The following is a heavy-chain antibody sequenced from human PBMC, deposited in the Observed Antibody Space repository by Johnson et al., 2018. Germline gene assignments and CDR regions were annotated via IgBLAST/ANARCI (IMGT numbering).Heavy chain of an antibody. Sequence: VQLQESGGGLVQPGGSLRLSCAASGFTFSSYWMHWVRQAPGKGLVWVSRINSDGSSTSYADSVKGRFTISRDNAKNTLYLQMNSLRAVDTAVYYCGRDDGGGGAMVRTDTFDIWGQGTMVTVSS. D-gene: IGHD3-10*01. CDR3: GRDDGGGGAMVRTDTFDI. CDR2: INSDGSST. J-gene: IGHJ3*02. V-gene: IGHV3-74*01. CDR1: GFTFSSYW.